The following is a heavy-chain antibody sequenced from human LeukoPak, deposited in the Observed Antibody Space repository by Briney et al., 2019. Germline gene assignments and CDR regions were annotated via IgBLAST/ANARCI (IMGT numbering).Heavy chain of an antibody. Sequence: SETLSLTCSVSGGSISTYYWSWIRQPPGKGPEWIGYMYYNSGSTNYNPSLKSRVIISGDTSKNQFSLRISSVTAADTAIYYCARPRAYGAYDAFDIWGQGTMVTVSS. CDR3: ARPRAYGAYDAFDI. D-gene: IGHD4-17*01. CDR2: MYYNSGST. CDR1: GGSISTYY. V-gene: IGHV4-59*01. J-gene: IGHJ3*02.